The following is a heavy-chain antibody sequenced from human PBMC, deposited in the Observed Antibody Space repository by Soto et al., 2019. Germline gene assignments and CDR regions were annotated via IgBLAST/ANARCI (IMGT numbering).Heavy chain of an antibody. Sequence: QVQLVESGGGVVQPGRSLRLSCAASGFTFSSYAMHWVRQAPGKGLEWVAVISYDGSNKYYADSVKGRFTISRDNSKNSLYLQMNGMGAEDTAVYYCAGDTGLLWFGELFFNGMDVWGQGTTVTVSS. CDR1: GFTFSSYA. V-gene: IGHV3-30-3*01. CDR2: ISYDGSNK. D-gene: IGHD3-10*01. CDR3: AGDTGLLWFGELFFNGMDV. J-gene: IGHJ6*02.